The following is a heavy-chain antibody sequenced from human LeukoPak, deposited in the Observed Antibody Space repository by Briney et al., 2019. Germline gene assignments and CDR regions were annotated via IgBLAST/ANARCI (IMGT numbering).Heavy chain of an antibody. V-gene: IGHV1-3*01. CDR3: ARDRSGYLRGSFDY. Sequence: ASVKVSCKASEYTFTSYDINWVRQATGQRLEWMGWINAGNGNTKFSQRFQGRVTITRDTSASTAYMELSSLRSEDTAVYYCARDRSGYLRGSFDYWGQGTLVTVSS. CDR1: EYTFTSYD. CDR2: INAGNGNT. J-gene: IGHJ4*02. D-gene: IGHD5-12*01.